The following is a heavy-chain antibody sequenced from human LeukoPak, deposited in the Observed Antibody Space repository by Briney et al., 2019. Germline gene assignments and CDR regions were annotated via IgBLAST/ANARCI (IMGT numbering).Heavy chain of an antibody. Sequence: GGSLRLSCAASGFTFSSYSMNWVRQAPGKGLEWVSYISSSSSTIYCADSVKGRFTISRDNAKNSLYLQMNSLRDEDTAVYYCARDPLVEMATYYFDYWGQGTLVTVSS. V-gene: IGHV3-48*02. CDR2: ISSSSSTI. D-gene: IGHD5-24*01. CDR1: GFTFSSYS. J-gene: IGHJ4*02. CDR3: ARDPLVEMATYYFDY.